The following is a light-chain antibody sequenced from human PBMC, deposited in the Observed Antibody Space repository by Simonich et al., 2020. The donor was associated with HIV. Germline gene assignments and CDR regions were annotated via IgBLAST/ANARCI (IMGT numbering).Light chain of an antibody. CDR1: QSVSSSY. CDR2: DAS. J-gene: IGKJ4*01. CDR3: QQRSNWPPSLT. Sequence: EIVLTQSPGTLSLSPGERATLSCRASQSVSSSYFAWYQQKPGLAPRLLIYDASSRATGIPDRFSGSGSGTDFTLTISRLEPEDFAVYYCQQRSNWPPSLTFGGGTKVEIK. V-gene: IGKV3D-20*02.